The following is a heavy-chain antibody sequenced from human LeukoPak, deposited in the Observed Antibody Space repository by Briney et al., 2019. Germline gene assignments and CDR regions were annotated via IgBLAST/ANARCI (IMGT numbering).Heavy chain of an antibody. Sequence: SETLSLTCTVSGGSISSYYWSWIRQPPGKGLEWIGYIYYSGSTNYNPSLKSRVTISVDTSKNQFSLKLSSVTAADTAVYYCARDYDYGGNRNDYWGQGTLVTVSS. V-gene: IGHV4-59*12. CDR1: GGSISSYY. J-gene: IGHJ4*02. CDR2: IYYSGST. D-gene: IGHD4-23*01. CDR3: ARDYDYGGNRNDY.